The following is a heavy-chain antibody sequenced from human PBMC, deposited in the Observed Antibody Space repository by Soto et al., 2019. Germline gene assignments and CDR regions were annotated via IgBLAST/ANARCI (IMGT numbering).Heavy chain of an antibody. D-gene: IGHD3-9*01. CDR1: GGSFSGYY. CDR2: INHSGST. Sequence: QVQLQQWGAGLLKPSETLSLTCAVYGGSFSGYYWSWIRQPPGKGLEWIGEINHSGSTNYNPSLKSRVTISVDTSKNQFSLKLSSVTAAETAVYYCARGVVYDILTGYSRGSDFDYWGQGTLVTVSS. J-gene: IGHJ4*02. CDR3: ARGVVYDILTGYSRGSDFDY. V-gene: IGHV4-34*01.